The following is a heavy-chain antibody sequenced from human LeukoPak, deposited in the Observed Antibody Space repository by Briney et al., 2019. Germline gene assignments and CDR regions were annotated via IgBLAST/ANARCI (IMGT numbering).Heavy chain of an antibody. CDR2: IYYSGST. CDR3: ARDRPRLRSIAHGNAFDI. CDR1: GGSISSYY. V-gene: IGHV4-59*01. Sequence: PSETLSLTCTVPGGSISSYYWCSIRQPPGKGLEWIGYIYYSGSTNYNPSLKSRVTISVDTSKNQFSLKLSSVTAADTAVYYCARDRPRLRSIAHGNAFDIWGQGTMVTVSS. J-gene: IGHJ3*02. D-gene: IGHD4-17*01.